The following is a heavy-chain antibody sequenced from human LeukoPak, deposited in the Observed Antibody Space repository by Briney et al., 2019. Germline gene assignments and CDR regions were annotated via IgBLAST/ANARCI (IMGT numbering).Heavy chain of an antibody. CDR2: IYYSGST. J-gene: IGHJ4*02. D-gene: IGHD2-21*02. CDR3: ARQHIVVVTAMFDY. Sequence: PSETLSLTCTVSGGSISSSSYYWGWIRQPPGKGLEWIGSIYYSGSTYYNPSLKSRVTISVDTSKNQFSLKLSSVTAADTAVYYCARQHIVVVTAMFDYWGQGTLVTVSP. V-gene: IGHV4-39*01. CDR1: GGSISSSSYY.